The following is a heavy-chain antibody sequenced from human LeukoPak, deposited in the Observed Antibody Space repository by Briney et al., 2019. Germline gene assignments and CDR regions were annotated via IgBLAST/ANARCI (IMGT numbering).Heavy chain of an antibody. CDR1: GYTFDDYG. Sequence: TGGSLRLSCAASGYTFDDYGMTWIRQAPGKGLEWVSNINWNGGSTRYAESVKGRFTISRDNAKNSLYLQMDSLSAEDTAVYYCTRAITVGGITIPFDLWGRGTQVTVSS. CDR2: INWNGGST. CDR3: TRAITVGGITIPFDL. V-gene: IGHV3-20*04. J-gene: IGHJ2*01. D-gene: IGHD3-3*01.